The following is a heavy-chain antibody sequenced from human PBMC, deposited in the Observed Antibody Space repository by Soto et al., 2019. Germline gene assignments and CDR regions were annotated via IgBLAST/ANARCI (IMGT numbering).Heavy chain of an antibody. CDR1: GGSISSGGYY. J-gene: IGHJ6*02. CDR2: IYYSGST. D-gene: IGHD3-9*01. Sequence: SETLSLTCTVSGGSISSGGYYWSWIRQHPGKGLEWIGYIYYSGSTYYNPSLKSRVTISVDTSKNQFSLKLSSVTAADTAVYYCARVGFEYYYGMDVWGQGTTVTVSS. V-gene: IGHV4-31*03. CDR3: ARVGFEYYYGMDV.